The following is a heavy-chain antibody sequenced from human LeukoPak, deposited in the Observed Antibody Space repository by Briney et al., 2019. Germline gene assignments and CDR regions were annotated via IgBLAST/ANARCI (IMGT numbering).Heavy chain of an antibody. J-gene: IGHJ6*02. D-gene: IGHD5-18*01. Sequence: SSETLSLTCTVSGGSTSSYYWSWIRQPPGKGLXXXXXXXXXGSTNYNPSLKSRVTISVDTSKNQFSLKLSSVTAADTAVYYCARDGRGYSYGTYYYYGMDVWGQGTTVTVSS. CDR3: ARDGRGYSYGTYYYYGMDV. CDR2: XXXXGST. CDR1: GGSTSSYY. V-gene: IGHV4-59*01.